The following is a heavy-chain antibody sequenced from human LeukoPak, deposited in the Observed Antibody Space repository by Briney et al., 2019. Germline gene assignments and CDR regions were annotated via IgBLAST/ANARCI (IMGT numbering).Heavy chain of an antibody. V-gene: IGHV3-15*01. Sequence: PGGSLRLSCAASGFTFSNAWMSWVRQAPGKGLEWVGRIKRKTDGGTTDYAAPVKGRFTISRDDSKNTLYLQMNSLKTEDTAVYYCTTVEYSYGYSFDYWGQGTLVTVSS. D-gene: IGHD5-18*01. CDR3: TTVEYSYGYSFDY. CDR2: IKRKTDGGTT. CDR1: GFTFSNAW. J-gene: IGHJ4*02.